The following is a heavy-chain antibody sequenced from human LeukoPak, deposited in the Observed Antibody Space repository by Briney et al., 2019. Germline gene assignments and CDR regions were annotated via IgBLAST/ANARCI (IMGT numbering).Heavy chain of an antibody. CDR2: INTRGPS. J-gene: IGHJ5*02. CDR3: AREGGGPRWLDP. D-gene: IGHD6-25*01. Sequence: SETLSLTCNVSGGSISSYYWSWIRQPAGKGREWIGRINTRGPSTYNPSLRSRVTMSVDTSKTQFSLNLTSVTAADTAVYYCAREGGGPRWLDPWGQGTLVTVSS. CDR1: GGSISSYY. V-gene: IGHV4-4*07.